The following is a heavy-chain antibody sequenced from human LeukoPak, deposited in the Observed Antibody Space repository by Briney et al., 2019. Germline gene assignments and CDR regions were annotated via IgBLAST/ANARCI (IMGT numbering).Heavy chain of an antibody. CDR2: INQNGSEK. J-gene: IGHJ4*02. D-gene: IGHD1-26*01. Sequence: GGSLRLSCAASGFTFSNYAISWVRQAPGKGLEWVANINQNGSEKYYVDSVKGRFTISRDNAKNSLYLQMNSLRAEDTAVYYCASGMWEFDYWGQGTLVTVSS. V-gene: IGHV3-7*01. CDR3: ASGMWEFDY. CDR1: GFTFSNYA.